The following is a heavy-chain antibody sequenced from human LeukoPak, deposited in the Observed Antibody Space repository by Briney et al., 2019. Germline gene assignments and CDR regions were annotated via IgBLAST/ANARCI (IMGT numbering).Heavy chain of an antibody. CDR3: AKDPGYDILTGYYSY. J-gene: IGHJ4*02. V-gene: IGHV3-23*01. D-gene: IGHD3-9*01. CDR2: ISGSGGST. Sequence: GGSLRLSCAASGFTFSSYAMSWVRQAPGKGLEWVSAISGSGGSTYYADSVKGRFTISRDNSKNTLYLQMNSLRAEDTAVYYCAKDPGYDILTGYYSYWGQGALVTVSS. CDR1: GFTFSSYA.